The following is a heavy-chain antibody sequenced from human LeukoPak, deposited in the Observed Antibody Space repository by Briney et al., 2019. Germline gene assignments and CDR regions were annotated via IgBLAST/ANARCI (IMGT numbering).Heavy chain of an antibody. Sequence: SETLSLTCAVYGGSFSGYYWSWIRQPPGKGLEWIGEINHSGSTNYNPSLKSRVTISVDTSKNQFSLKLSSVTAADTAVYYCARGPPYYYYMDVWGKGTTVTVSS. CDR1: GGSFSGYY. J-gene: IGHJ6*03. CDR3: ARGPPYYYYMDV. CDR2: INHSGST. V-gene: IGHV4-34*01.